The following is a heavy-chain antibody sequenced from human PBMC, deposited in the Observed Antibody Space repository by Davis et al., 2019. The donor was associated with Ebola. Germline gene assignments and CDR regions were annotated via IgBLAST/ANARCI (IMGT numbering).Heavy chain of an antibody. J-gene: IGHJ6*02. CDR1: GYSISSGYY. V-gene: IGHV4-38-2*02. CDR2: IYHSGST. CDR3: ARASGWSRRDFYYGLDV. Sequence: SETLSLTCTVSGYSISSGYYWGWIRQPPGKGLEWIGSIYHSGSTYYNPSLKSRVTISVDTSKNQFSLKLSSVTAADTAIYYCARASGWSRRDFYYGLDVWGPGTTVTVSS. D-gene: IGHD6-19*01.